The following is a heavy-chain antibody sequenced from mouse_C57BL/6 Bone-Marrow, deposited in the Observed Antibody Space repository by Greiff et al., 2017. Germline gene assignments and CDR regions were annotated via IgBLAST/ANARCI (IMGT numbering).Heavy chain of an antibody. V-gene: IGHV1-55*01. D-gene: IGHD1-1*01. CDR3: AREYGSRYGYFDD. CDR2: IYPGSGCT. Sequence: VQLQQPGAELVKPGASVKLSCKASGYTFTSYWIPWVKPRPGQGLEWIGDIYPGSGCTNYNEKFQSKATLTVDTSSSTAYLQLSCLTSENSAVEYCAREYGSRYGYFDDWGTGTTVTVSS. CDR1: GYTFTSYW. J-gene: IGHJ1*03.